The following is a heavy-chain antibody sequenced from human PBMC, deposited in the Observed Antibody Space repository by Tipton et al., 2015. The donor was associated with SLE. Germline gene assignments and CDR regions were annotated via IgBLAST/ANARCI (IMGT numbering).Heavy chain of an antibody. J-gene: IGHJ5*02. CDR1: GGSISSYY. CDR2: IYYSGST. Sequence: GLVKPSETLSLTCTVPGGSISSYYWSWIRQPPGKGLERIGYIYYSGSTNYNPSLKSRVTISVDTSKNQFSLKLSSVTAADTAVYYCARVPGQDWFDPWGQGTLVTVSS. CDR3: ARVPGQDWFDP. V-gene: IGHV4-59*08.